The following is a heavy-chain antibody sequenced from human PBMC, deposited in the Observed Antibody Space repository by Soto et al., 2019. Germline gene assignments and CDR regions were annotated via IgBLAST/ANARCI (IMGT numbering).Heavy chain of an antibody. D-gene: IGHD6-13*01. CDR3: AREIAAAAARGMDV. J-gene: IGHJ6*02. V-gene: IGHV1-2*04. CDR2: INPNSGGT. Sequence: ASVKVSCRASGYTVTGYYMHWVRQAPGQGLEWMGWINPNSGGTNYAQKFQGWVTMTRDTSISTAYMELSRLRSDDMAVYYCAREIAAAAARGMDVWGQGTTVTVSS. CDR1: GYTVTGYY.